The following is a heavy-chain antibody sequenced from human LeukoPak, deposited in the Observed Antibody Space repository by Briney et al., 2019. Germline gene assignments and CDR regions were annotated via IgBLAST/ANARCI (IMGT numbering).Heavy chain of an antibody. V-gene: IGHV3-48*01. CDR2: ISSSSSTI. D-gene: IGHD3-22*01. CDR1: GFSFSDYY. CDR3: ARVLSGSWDWFDP. Sequence: GGSLRLSCVASGFSFSDYYMTWVRQAPGKGLEWVSYISSSSSTIYYADSVKGRFTISRDNAKNTVYLQMNSLRAEDTAVYYCARVLSGSWDWFDPWGQGTLVTVSS. J-gene: IGHJ5*02.